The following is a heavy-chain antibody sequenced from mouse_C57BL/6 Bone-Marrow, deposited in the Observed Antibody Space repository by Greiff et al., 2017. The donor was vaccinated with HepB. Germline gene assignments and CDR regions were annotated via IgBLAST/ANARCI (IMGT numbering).Heavy chain of an antibody. CDR1: GYTFTSYW. Sequence: VQLQQPGAELVKPGASVKLSCKASGYTFTSYWMQWVKQRPGQGLEWIGEIDPTDSYTNYNQKFKGKATLTVDTSSSTAYMQLSSLTSEDSAVYYCAQLRPYYGMGYWGQGTSVTVSA. D-gene: IGHD3-2*02. V-gene: IGHV1-50*01. CDR3: AQLRPYYGMGY. CDR2: IDPTDSYT. J-gene: IGHJ4*01.